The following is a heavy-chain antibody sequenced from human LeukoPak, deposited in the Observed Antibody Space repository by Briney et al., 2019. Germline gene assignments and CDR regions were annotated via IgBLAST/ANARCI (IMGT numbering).Heavy chain of an antibody. D-gene: IGHD6-6*01. Sequence: GGSLRLSCADSGFTFSTYAMHWVRQAPGKGLEWVALISYDESSKYYADSVKGRFTISRDNSKNTLYLQMNSPRVEDTAVYYCAKDREYSSSSRPIYFDYWGQGTLVTVSS. V-gene: IGHV3-30*04. CDR3: AKDREYSSSSRPIYFDY. CDR2: ISYDESSK. CDR1: GFTFSTYA. J-gene: IGHJ4*02.